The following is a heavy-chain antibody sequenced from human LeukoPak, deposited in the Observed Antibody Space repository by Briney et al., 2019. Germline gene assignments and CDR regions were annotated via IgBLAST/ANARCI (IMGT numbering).Heavy chain of an antibody. CDR3: ARDQDGDIDAFDI. V-gene: IGHV1-2*02. Sequence: GASVKVSCKASGYTFTGYYMHWVRQAPGQGLEWMGWINPNSGGTNYAQKFQGRVTMTRDTSISTAYMELSRLRSDDTAVYYCARDQDGDIDAFDIWGQGTMVTVSS. CDR1: GYTFTGYY. CDR2: INPNSGGT. J-gene: IGHJ3*02. D-gene: IGHD4-17*01.